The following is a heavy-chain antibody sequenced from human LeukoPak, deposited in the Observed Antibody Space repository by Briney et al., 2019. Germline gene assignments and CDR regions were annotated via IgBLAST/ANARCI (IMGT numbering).Heavy chain of an antibody. CDR2: INHSGST. D-gene: IGHD6-6*01. CDR3: ARENRIAARPFDY. Sequence: SETLSLTCAVYGGSFSGYYWSWIRQPPGKGLEWIGEINHSGSTNYNPSLKSRVTISVDTSKNQFSLKLSSVTAADTVVYYCARENRIAARPFDYWGQGTLVTVSS. CDR1: GGSFSGYY. V-gene: IGHV4-34*01. J-gene: IGHJ4*02.